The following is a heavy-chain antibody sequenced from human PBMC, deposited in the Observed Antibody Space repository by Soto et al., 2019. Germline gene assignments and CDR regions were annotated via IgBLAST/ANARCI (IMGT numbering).Heavy chain of an antibody. CDR3: ATNYDFWSGSLASY. CDR1: GLTFDDYA. CDR2: ISGSGGST. D-gene: IGHD3-3*01. V-gene: IGHV3-23*01. J-gene: IGHJ4*02. Sequence: GGSLRLSCAASGLTFDDYAMHWVRQAPGKGLEWVSAISGSGGSTYYADSVKGRFTISRDNSKNTLYLQMNSLRAEDTAVYYCATNYDFWSGSLASYWGQGTLVTVSS.